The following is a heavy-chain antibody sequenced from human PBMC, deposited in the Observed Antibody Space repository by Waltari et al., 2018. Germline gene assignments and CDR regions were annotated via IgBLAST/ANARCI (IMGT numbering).Heavy chain of an antibody. J-gene: IGHJ6*02. CDR2: IWYDGSNK. V-gene: IGHV3-30*18. Sequence: QVQLVESGGGVVQPGRSLRLSCAASGFTFSSYGMHWVRQAPGKGLEWVAVIWYDGSNKYYADSVKGRFTIARDKSKNTLYLQMNSLRAEDTAMYYCAKDVGGGDFDGMYDYYYGMDVWGQGTTVTVSS. D-gene: IGHD2-21*01. CDR3: AKDVGGGDFDGMYDYYYGMDV. CDR1: GFTFSSYG.